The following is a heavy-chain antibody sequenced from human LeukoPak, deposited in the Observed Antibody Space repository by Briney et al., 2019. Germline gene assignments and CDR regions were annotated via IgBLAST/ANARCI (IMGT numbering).Heavy chain of an antibody. CDR1: GFTFSSYE. CDR3: ARDEGDRAGWDYYYYGMDV. J-gene: IGHJ6*04. Sequence: GGSLRLSCAASGFTFSSYEMNWVRQAPGKGLEWVSYISSSGSTIYYADSVEGRFTISRDNAKNSLYLQMNSLRAEDTAVYYCARDEGDRAGWDYYYYGMDVWGKGTTVTVSS. CDR2: ISSSGSTI. V-gene: IGHV3-48*03. D-gene: IGHD2-21*02.